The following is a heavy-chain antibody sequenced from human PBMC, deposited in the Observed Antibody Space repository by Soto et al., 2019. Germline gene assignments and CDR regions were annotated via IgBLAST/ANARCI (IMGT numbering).Heavy chain of an antibody. Sequence: ASVKVSCKASGGTFSSYTISWVRQAPGQGLEWMGRIIPILGIANYAQKFQGRVTITADKSTSTAYMELSSLRSEDTAVYYCARGAHDYGDYGGSEYWGQGTLVTVSS. CDR2: IIPILGIA. J-gene: IGHJ4*02. V-gene: IGHV1-69*02. CDR3: ARGAHDYGDYGGSEY. CDR1: GGTFSSYT. D-gene: IGHD4-17*01.